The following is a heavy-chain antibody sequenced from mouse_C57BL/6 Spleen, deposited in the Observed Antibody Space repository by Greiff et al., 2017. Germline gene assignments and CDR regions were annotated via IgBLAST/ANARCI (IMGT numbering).Heavy chain of an antibody. J-gene: IGHJ3*01. V-gene: IGHV1-80*01. CDR2: IYPGDGDT. CDR3: ARIYYDYDGFAY. Sequence: VQLQQSGAELVKPGASVKISCKASGYAFSSSWMNWVKQRPGKGLEWIGQIYPGDGDTNYNGKFKGKATLTADKSSSTAYMQLSSLTSEDSAVYFCARIYYDYDGFAYWGQGTLVTVSA. D-gene: IGHD2-4*01. CDR1: GYAFSSSW.